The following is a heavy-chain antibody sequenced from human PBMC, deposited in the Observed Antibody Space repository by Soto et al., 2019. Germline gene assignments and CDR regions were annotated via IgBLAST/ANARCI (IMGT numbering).Heavy chain of an antibody. CDR2: MNPNSGNT. J-gene: IGHJ2*01. D-gene: IGHD3-10*01. V-gene: IGHV1-8*01. Sequence: QVQLLQSGAEVKKPGASVRVSCRASGYTFKNYDINWVRRAPGQGLEWMGWMNPNSGNTGYAQKFQDRFTMTSDTSTRTAYMELSSLTAEDTARYYCARRMTWSLWCFDLWGSGTQVTVSS. CDR3: ARRMTWSLWCFDL. CDR1: GYTFKNYD.